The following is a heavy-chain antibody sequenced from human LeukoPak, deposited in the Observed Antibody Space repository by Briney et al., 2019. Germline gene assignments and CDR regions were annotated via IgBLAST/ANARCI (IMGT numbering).Heavy chain of an antibody. J-gene: IGHJ4*02. CDR3: ARDHDFDY. CDR2: INSDGSST. CDR1: GFTFSSYW. V-gene: IGHV3-74*01. Sequence: GGSLRLSCAASGFTFSSYWMHWVRQAHGNGLVWVSSINSDGSSTSYADSVKGRFTISRDNAKNTLYLQMNSLRAEDTAVYYCARDHDFDYWGQGTLVTVSS.